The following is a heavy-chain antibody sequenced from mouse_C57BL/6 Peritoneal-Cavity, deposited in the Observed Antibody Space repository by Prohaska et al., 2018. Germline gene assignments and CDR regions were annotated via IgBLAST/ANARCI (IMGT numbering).Heavy chain of an antibody. V-gene: IGHV1-75*01. D-gene: IGHD1-1*01. CDR2: IFPGSGST. Sequence: QVQLQQSGPGLVKPGASVKISCKASGYTFTDYYINWVKQRPGQGLEWIGWIFPGSGSTYYNEKFKGKATLTVDKSSSTAYMLLSSLTSEDSAVYFCARGQFITTVVAFDYWGQGTTLTVSS. J-gene: IGHJ2*01. CDR1: GYTFTDYY. CDR3: ARGQFITTVVAFDY.